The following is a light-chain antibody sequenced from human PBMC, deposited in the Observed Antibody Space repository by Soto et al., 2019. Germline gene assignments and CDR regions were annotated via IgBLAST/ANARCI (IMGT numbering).Light chain of an antibody. CDR3: AAWNDNPNGPGYV. CDR1: SSNIGSNS. CDR2: SDD. Sequence: QAVLTQPPSASGTPGQRVTISCSGSSSNIGSNSVNWYQRLPGTAPRLLIYSDDQRPSGIPDRFSGSKSGTSASLAISGLQSEDEADYFCAAWNDNPNGPGYVFGTGTKLTVL. V-gene: IGLV1-44*01. J-gene: IGLJ1*01.